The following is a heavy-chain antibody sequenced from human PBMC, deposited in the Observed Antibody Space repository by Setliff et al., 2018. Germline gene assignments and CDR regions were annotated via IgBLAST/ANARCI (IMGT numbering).Heavy chain of an antibody. D-gene: IGHD6-19*01. CDR2: ISAHNGDT. Sequence: ASVKVSCKTSGYTFNNYGITWVRQAPGQGLEWMGWISAHNGDTNYTQKFLDRVTMTTDPSTATAYMELRGLRPDDTAVYYCARDPQREVYQYGMDVWGQGTTVTVSS. CDR3: ARDPQREVYQYGMDV. V-gene: IGHV1-18*01. CDR1: GYTFNNYG. J-gene: IGHJ6*02.